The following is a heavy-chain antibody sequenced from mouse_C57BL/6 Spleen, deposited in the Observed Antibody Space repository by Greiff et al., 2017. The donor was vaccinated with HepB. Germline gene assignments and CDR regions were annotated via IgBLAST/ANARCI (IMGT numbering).Heavy chain of an antibody. J-gene: IGHJ3*01. D-gene: IGHD2-4*01. CDR3: ARDEDDDEVFAY. Sequence: QVQLQQPGTELVKPGASVKLSCKASGYTFTRYWMHWVKQRPGQGLEWIGNINPSNGGTNYNEKFKSKATLTVDKSSSTAYMQLSSLTSEDSAVYYGARDEDDDEVFAYWGQGTRVTVSA. V-gene: IGHV1-53*01. CDR2: INPSNGGT. CDR1: GYTFTRYW.